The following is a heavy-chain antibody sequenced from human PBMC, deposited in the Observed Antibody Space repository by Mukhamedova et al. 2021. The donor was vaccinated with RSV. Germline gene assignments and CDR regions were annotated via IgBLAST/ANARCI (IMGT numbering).Heavy chain of an antibody. CDR2: INSDGSST. D-gene: IGHD3-22*01. CDR3: AREGEYYDSSGYRLGNAFDI. Sequence: VSRINSDGSSTSYADSVKGRFTISRDNAKNTLYLQMNSLRAEATAVYYCAREGEYYDSSGYRLGNAFDIWGQGTMVTVSS. V-gene: IGHV3-74*01. J-gene: IGHJ3*02.